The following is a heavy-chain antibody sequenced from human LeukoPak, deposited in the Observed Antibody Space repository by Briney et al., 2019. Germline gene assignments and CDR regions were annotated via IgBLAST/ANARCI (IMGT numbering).Heavy chain of an antibody. D-gene: IGHD6-19*01. CDR3: ARGAGAVAVSFDP. J-gene: IGHJ5*02. CDR2: INPNSGGT. V-gene: IGHV1-2*02. CDR1: GYTFTGYY. Sequence: ASVKVSCKASGYTFTGYYMHWVRQAPGQGLEWMGWINPNSGGTNYAQKFQGRVTMTRDTSISTAYMELSRLGSDDTAVYYCARGAGAVAVSFDPWGQGTLVTVSS.